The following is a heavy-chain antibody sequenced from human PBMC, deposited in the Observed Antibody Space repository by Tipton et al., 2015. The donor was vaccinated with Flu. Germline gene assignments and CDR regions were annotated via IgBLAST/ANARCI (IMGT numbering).Heavy chain of an antibody. J-gene: IGHJ6*03. V-gene: IGHV3-21*01. Sequence: SLRLSCAASGFTFSSYSMNWVRQAPGKGLEWVSSISSSSSYIYYADSVKGRFTISRDNAKNSLYLQMNSLRAEDTAVYYCASLAAADYYYYMDVWGKGTTVTVSS. CDR2: ISSSSSYI. D-gene: IGHD6-13*01. CDR3: ASLAAADYYYYMDV. CDR1: GFTFSSYS.